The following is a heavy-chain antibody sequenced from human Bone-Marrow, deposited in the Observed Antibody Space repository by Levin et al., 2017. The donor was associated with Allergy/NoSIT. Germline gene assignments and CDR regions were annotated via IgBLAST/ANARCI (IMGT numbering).Heavy chain of an antibody. V-gene: IGHV4-59*01. CDR2: VYYTGRA. J-gene: IGHJ4*02. D-gene: IGHD1-14*01. Sequence: KPSETLSLTCTVSGGPINYDYWSWIRQPPGKGLEWIGYVYYTGRARYSSSLEGRVTISVDTSESQFSLSLTSVTAADTAVYYCARGITGTTHWGRGILVTVSS. CDR3: ARGITGTTH. CDR1: GGPINYDY.